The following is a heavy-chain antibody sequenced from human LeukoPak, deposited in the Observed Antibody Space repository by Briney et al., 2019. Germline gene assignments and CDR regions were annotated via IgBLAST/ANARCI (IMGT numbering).Heavy chain of an antibody. D-gene: IGHD1-26*01. CDR3: VRDLLKWELLGPRDYYYGMDV. Sequence: ASVKVSCKASGYTFTSYYMHWVRQAPGQGLEWMGIINPSGGSTSYAQKFQGRVTMTRDTSTSTVYMELSSLRSEDTAVYYCVRDLLKWELLGPRDYYYGMDVWGQGTTVTVSS. J-gene: IGHJ6*02. CDR2: INPSGGST. CDR1: GYTFTSYY. V-gene: IGHV1-46*01.